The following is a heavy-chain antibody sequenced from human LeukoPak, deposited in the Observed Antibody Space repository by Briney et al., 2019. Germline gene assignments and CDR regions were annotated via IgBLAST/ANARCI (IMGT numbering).Heavy chain of an antibody. CDR2: IDYTGSSI. J-gene: IGHJ4*02. V-gene: IGHV3-48*04. CDR1: GFTFSSYS. D-gene: IGHD2-21*02. CDR3: AREAAHCGGDCYDF. Sequence: PGGSLRLSCAASGFTFSSYSMNWVRQAPGKGLEWVSYIDYTGSSIYYADSVKGRFTVSRDNTKNSLYLQMNSLTVEDTALYYCAREAAHCGGDCYDFWGQGILVTVSS.